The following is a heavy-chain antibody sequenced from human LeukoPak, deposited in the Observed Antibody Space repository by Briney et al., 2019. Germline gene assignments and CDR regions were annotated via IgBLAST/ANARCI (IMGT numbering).Heavy chain of an antibody. Sequence: SETLSLTCTISGGSITSRSYYWGWIRQPPGKGLEWIGNIYYSGSTYYNPSLRSRVTISLDTSKDQFSLKLNSVTAADTAVYYCARHHDFWSGYHNYYYGMDVWGQGTTVTVSS. CDR2: IYYSGST. V-gene: IGHV4-39*01. D-gene: IGHD3-3*01. CDR3: ARHHDFWSGYHNYYYGMDV. CDR1: GGSITSRSYY. J-gene: IGHJ6*02.